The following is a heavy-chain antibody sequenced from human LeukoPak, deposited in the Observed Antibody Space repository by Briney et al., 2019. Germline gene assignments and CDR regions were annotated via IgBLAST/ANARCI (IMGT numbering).Heavy chain of an antibody. J-gene: IGHJ4*02. V-gene: IGHV3-48*03. Sequence: PGGSLRLSCAASGFTFSNYEINWVRQAPGKGLEWVSYISGSGSTIYYADSVKGRFTISRDNAKNSLYLQMNSLRAEDTAVYYCAGVTYSSSSYYFDYWGQGTLVTVSS. D-gene: IGHD6-6*01. CDR1: GFTFSNYE. CDR3: AGVTYSSSSYYFDY. CDR2: ISGSGSTI.